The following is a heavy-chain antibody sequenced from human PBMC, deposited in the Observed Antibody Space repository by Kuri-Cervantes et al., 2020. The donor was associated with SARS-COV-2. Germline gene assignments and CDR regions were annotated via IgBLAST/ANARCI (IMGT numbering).Heavy chain of an antibody. CDR2: IWYDGSNK. CDR1: GFTFSSYG. J-gene: IGHJ6*02. Sequence: GESLKISCAASGFTFSSYGMHWVRQAPGKGLEWVAVIWYDGSNKYYADSVKGRFTISRDNSKNTLYLQMNSLRAEDTAVCYCARESTLRFLEWSKTYYYYYGMDVWGQGTTVTVSS. D-gene: IGHD3-3*01. CDR3: ARESTLRFLEWSKTYYYYYGMDV. V-gene: IGHV3-33*08.